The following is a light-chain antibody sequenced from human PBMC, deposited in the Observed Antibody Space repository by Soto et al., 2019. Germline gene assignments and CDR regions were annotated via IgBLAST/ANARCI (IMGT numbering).Light chain of an antibody. J-gene: IGKJ1*01. V-gene: IGKV1-5*01. CDR1: QSISNR. Sequence: DIQMTQSPSSLSASVGDRVTITCRASQSISNRLAWYQQKPGKAPKVLIYDASNLESGVPSRFSGSGSGTEFTLTISSLQPDDFATYYCQQYNSYSWTFGQGTKVDI. CDR3: QQYNSYSWT. CDR2: DAS.